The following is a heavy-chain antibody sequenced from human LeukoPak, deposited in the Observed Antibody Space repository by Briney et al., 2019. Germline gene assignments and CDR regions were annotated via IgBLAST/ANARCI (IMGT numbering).Heavy chain of an antibody. CDR3: ARLSGSYSYPYYFDY. CDR2: IYPGDSDT. CDR1: GYSFTTYW. J-gene: IGHJ4*02. D-gene: IGHD1-26*01. Sequence: GESLKISCKGSGYSFTTYWIGWVRQMPGKGLEWMGIIYPGDSDTKYGPSFQGQVTISADKSISTAYLQWSSLKASDTAMYYCARLSGSYSYPYYFDYRGQGTLVTVSS. V-gene: IGHV5-51*01.